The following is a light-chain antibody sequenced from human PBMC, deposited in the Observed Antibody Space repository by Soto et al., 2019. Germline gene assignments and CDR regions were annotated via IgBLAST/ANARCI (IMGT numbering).Light chain of an antibody. CDR2: STS. J-gene: IGKJ1*01. Sequence: ETFGTHARVALGLSPGGSGSLSCRSSHSITNNYLALYQQRPVQAPRLLIYSTSRRASGIPDRFSGSGSGTDFHLTIGRLEPEDFAIYSCHPYGSSNQFAQGTXVEIK. CDR1: HSITNNY. V-gene: IGKV3-20*01. CDR3: HPYGSSNQ.